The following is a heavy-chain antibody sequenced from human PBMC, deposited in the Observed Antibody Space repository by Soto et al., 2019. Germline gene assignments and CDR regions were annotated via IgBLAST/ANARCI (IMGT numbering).Heavy chain of an antibody. V-gene: IGHV3-53*01. CDR2: IYSSGDT. CDR3: ARDRHCSGGDCRGA. D-gene: IGHD2-15*01. J-gene: IGHJ5*02. CDR1: GFTVSNNY. Sequence: EVQLVESGGGLIQPGGSLRLSCAVSGFTVSNNYMRWVRQAPGKGLEWVSLIYSSGDTYYADSVKGRFTISRDSSKNMLYRQMNSLRAEDTAVYYCARDRHCSGGDCRGAWGQGTLVTVSS.